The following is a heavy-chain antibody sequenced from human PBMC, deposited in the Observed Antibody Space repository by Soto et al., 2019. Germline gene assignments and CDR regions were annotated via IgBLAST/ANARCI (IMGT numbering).Heavy chain of an antibody. V-gene: IGHV3-48*01. J-gene: IGHJ6*03. D-gene: IGHD4-4*01. CDR1: GFTFSSYS. CDR3: ARDYSNLDYYYYYMDV. Sequence: GGSLRLSCAASGFTFSSYSMNWVRQAPGKGLEWVSYISSSSSTIYYADSVKGRFTISRDNAKNSLYLQMNSLRAEDTAVYYCARDYSNLDYYYYYMDVWGKGTTVTVSS. CDR2: ISSSSSTI.